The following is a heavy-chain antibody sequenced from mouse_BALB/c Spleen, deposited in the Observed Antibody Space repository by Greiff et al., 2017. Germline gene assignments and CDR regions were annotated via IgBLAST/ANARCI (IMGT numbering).Heavy chain of an antibody. CDR2: ISYSGST. Sequence: EVQLQESGPGLVKPSQSLSLTCTVTGYSITSYYAWNWIRQFPGNKLEWMGYISYSGSTSYNPSLKSRISITRDTSKNQFFLQLNSVTTEDTATYYCARLGYYRYPWFAYWGQGTLVTVSA. CDR1: GYSITSYYA. J-gene: IGHJ3*01. V-gene: IGHV3-2*02. D-gene: IGHD2-14*01. CDR3: ARLGYYRYPWFAY.